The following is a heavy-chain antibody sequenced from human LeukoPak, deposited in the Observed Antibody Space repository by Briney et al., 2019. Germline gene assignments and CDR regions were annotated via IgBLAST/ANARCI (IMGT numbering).Heavy chain of an antibody. Sequence: GASVKVSCKASGGTFSSYAISWVRQAPGQGLEWMGRIIPILGIANYAQKFQGRVTITADKSTSTAYMELSSLRSEDTAVYYCARDPISGWYDYWGQGTLVTVSS. J-gene: IGHJ4*02. V-gene: IGHV1-69*04. D-gene: IGHD6-19*01. CDR3: ARDPISGWYDY. CDR1: GGTFSSYA. CDR2: IIPILGIA.